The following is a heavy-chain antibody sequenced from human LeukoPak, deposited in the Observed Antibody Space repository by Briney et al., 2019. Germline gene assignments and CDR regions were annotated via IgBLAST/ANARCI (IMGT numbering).Heavy chain of an antibody. D-gene: IGHD6-19*01. V-gene: IGHV4-59*01. CDR3: ARGRGSSGWYFPY. CDR2: IYYSGST. J-gene: IGHJ4*02. CDR1: GGSISSYY. Sequence: KPSETLSLTCTVSGGSISSYYWSWIRQPPGKGLEWIGYIYYSGSTNYNPSLKSRVTISVDTSKNQFSLKLSSVTAADTPVYYCARGRGSSGWYFPYWGQGTLVTVSS.